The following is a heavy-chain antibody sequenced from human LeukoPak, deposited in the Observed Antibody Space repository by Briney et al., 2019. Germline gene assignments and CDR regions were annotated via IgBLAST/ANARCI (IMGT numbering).Heavy chain of an antibody. Sequence: GGSLRLSCAASGFTFSSYAMSWVRQAPGKGLEWVSLISGSGGSTYYADSVKGRFTISRDSSKNTLYLQINSLRAEDTAVYYCARDRYDSSGYTYYFDYWGQGTLVTVSS. CDR3: ARDRYDSSGYTYYFDY. CDR2: ISGSGGST. J-gene: IGHJ4*02. D-gene: IGHD3-22*01. CDR1: GFTFSSYA. V-gene: IGHV3-23*01.